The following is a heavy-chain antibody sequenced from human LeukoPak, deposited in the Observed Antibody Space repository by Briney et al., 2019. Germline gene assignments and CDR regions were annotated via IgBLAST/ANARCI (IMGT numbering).Heavy chain of an antibody. Sequence: GGSLRLSCAASGFTVSSNYMSWVRQAPGKGLEWVSVIYSGGSTYYADSVKGRFTISRDNAKNSLYLQMNSLRAEDTAVYYCARESTIFGVVNWFDPWGQGTLVTVSS. CDR2: IYSGGST. V-gene: IGHV3-66*01. CDR3: ARESTIFGVVNWFDP. CDR1: GFTVSSNY. J-gene: IGHJ5*02. D-gene: IGHD3-3*01.